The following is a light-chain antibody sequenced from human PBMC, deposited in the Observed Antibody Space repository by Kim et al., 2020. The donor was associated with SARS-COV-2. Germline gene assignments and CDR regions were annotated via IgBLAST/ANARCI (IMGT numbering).Light chain of an antibody. CDR3: QHYHNLPFT. J-gene: IGKJ3*01. CDR1: QDIYNY. V-gene: IGKV1-33*01. Sequence: DIQMTQSPSSLSASVGDRVTITCQASQDIYNYLNWYQQKPGRAPKLLIYYASNLEAGVPSRFSGSGSGTDFTFTISSLQPEDFATYYCQHYHNLPFTFGPGTKVDIK. CDR2: YAS.